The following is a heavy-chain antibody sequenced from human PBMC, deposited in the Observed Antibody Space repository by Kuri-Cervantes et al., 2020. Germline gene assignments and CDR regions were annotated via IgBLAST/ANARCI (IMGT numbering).Heavy chain of an antibody. V-gene: IGHV3-23*01. D-gene: IGHD2-2*01. CDR3: AXXGVEYCSSXXCLSSFDY. CDR1: GFXFSSYA. Sequence: ETLSLTCAASGFXFSSYAMSWVRQAPGKGLEWXSAISXSGGSTXYADSVRGRFTISRDNSKNTLYLQMNSLRAEDTAVYYCAXXGVEYCSSXXCLSSFDYWGQGTLVTVSS. CDR2: ISXSGGST. J-gene: IGHJ4*02.